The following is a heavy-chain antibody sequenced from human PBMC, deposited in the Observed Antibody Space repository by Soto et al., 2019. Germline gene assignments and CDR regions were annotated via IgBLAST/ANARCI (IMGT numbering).Heavy chain of an antibody. Sequence: ASVKVSCKASGYTFTSYGISWVRQAPGQGLEWMGWISAYNGNTNYAQKLQGRVTMTTDTSTSTAYMELRSLRSDDTAVYYCAREKDYDSSGYYLFDYWGQGNLVTVSS. V-gene: IGHV1-18*01. CDR1: GYTFTSYG. D-gene: IGHD3-22*01. J-gene: IGHJ4*02. CDR3: AREKDYDSSGYYLFDY. CDR2: ISAYNGNT.